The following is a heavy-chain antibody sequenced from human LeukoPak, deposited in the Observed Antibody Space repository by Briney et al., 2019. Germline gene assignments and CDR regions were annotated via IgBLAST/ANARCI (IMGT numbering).Heavy chain of an antibody. CDR3: ARDAVTVATPYFDF. V-gene: IGHV1-2*02. CDR2: INLNSGGT. CDR1: GFTFTGYY. Sequence: GASVKVSCKTSGFTFTGYYIHWVRQAPGQGLEWMGWINLNSGGTTYAQKLQGRVTMTRDTSISTAYMELSRLRSDDTAVYFCARDAVTVATPYFDFWGQGTLVTVSS. J-gene: IGHJ4*02. D-gene: IGHD4-11*01.